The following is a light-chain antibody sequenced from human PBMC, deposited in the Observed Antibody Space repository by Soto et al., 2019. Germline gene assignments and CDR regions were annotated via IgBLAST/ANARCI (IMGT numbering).Light chain of an antibody. V-gene: IGLV2-11*01. CDR2: GNN. CDR1: VSDVGGYNY. J-gene: IGLJ1*01. CDR3: QSSDSSLSAV. Sequence: QSALTQPRSVSGSPGQSVTISCTGTVSDVGGYNYVSWYQQHPGKAPKLLISGNNNRPSGVPDRFSGSKSGTSASLAINGLQAEDEADYYCQSSDSSLSAVFGTGTKVTVL.